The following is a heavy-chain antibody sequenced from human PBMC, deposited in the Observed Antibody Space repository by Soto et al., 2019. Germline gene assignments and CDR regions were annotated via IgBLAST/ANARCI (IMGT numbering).Heavy chain of an antibody. V-gene: IGHV1-18*01. CDR3: SRENSYFDY. CDR2: ISAYNANA. CDR1: GYTFRNFG. Sequence: QIQLLQSGAEVKKPGASVKVTCKASGYTFRNFGISWVRQAPGQGLEWMGWISAYNANANYAQKFQGRLTMTADTSTSTAYMELRSRRSDDTAVYYCSRENSYFDYWGQGTLVTVSS. J-gene: IGHJ4*02.